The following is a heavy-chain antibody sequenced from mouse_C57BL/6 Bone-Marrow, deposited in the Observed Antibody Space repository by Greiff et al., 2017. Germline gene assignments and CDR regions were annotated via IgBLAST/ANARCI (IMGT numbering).Heavy chain of an antibody. CDR1: GYTFTSYG. J-gene: IGHJ4*01. Sequence: VQLQQSGAELARPGASVKLSCKASGYTFTSYGISWVKQRTGQGLEWIGEIYPRSGNTYYTEKFKGKATLTADKSSSTAYMELRSLTSEDSAVYFCARAGRGENYAMDYWGQGTSVTVSS. CDR2: IYPRSGNT. V-gene: IGHV1-81*01. CDR3: ARAGRGENYAMDY.